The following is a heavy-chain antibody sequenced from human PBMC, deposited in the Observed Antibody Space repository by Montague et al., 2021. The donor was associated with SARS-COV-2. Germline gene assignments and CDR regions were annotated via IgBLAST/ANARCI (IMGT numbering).Heavy chain of an antibody. Sequence: CGSLSCAASGFTFSTYWMNLFRQAPGKGLEWVANVNEDGSEEYFVDSVKGRFTISRDNAKNSLFLQMNSLRAEDTAVYYCAREFDCWGQGTLVTVSS. CDR1: GFTFSTYW. V-gene: IGHV3-7*01. CDR2: VNEDGSEE. CDR3: AREFDC. J-gene: IGHJ4*02.